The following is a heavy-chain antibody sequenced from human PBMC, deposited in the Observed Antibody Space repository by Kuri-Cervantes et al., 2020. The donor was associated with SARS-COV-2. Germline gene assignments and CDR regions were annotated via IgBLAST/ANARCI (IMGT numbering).Heavy chain of an antibody. Sequence: GESLKISCAASGFTFSSYSMNWVRQAPGKGLEWVSSISSSSYIYYADSVKGRFTISRDNAKNSLYLQMNSLRAEDMAVYYCARDRDGYSSSWYGGYYYGMDVWGQGTTVTVSS. V-gene: IGHV3-21*01. CDR1: GFTFSSYS. J-gene: IGHJ6*02. CDR2: ISSSSYI. D-gene: IGHD6-13*01. CDR3: ARDRDGYSSSWYGGYYYGMDV.